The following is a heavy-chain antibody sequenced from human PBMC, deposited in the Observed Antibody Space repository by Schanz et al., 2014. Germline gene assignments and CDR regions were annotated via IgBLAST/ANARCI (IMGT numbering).Heavy chain of an antibody. CDR2: IYASGAT. V-gene: IGHV3-66*01. Sequence: EVQLVESGGGFVQPGGSLGLSCVVSGFTVSSDHMSWVRQAPGKGLEWVSTIYASGATYYADSVKRRFTISRDISKNTLHLQVTSLRAEDTAIYYCARDGNYYCSRNYYKTPYYCDYWGQGTLVTVSS. CDR3: ARDGNYYCSRNYYKTPYYCDY. CDR1: GFTVSSDH. J-gene: IGHJ4*02. D-gene: IGHD3-10*01.